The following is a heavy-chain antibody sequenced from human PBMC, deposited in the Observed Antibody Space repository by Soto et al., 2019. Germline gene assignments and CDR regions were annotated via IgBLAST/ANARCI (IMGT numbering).Heavy chain of an antibody. Sequence: ASVKVSCKASGYTFTSYDINWVRQATGQGLEWMGWMNPNSDNTGYAQKFQGRVTMTRNTSISTAYMELSSLRSEDTAVYYCAMLRGESVTMIVMLVLGLSGTGMDVWGQVTTITVSS. CDR1: GYTFTSYD. CDR2: MNPNSDNT. CDR3: AMLRGESVTMIVMLVLGLSGTGMDV. D-gene: IGHD3-22*01. J-gene: IGHJ6*02. V-gene: IGHV1-8*01.